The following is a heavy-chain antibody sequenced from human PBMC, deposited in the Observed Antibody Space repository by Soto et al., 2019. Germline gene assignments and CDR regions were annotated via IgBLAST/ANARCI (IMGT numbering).Heavy chain of an antibody. D-gene: IGHD7-27*01. CDR2: INHSGST. CDR1: GGSFSGYY. CDR3: ARGWGRIFDY. J-gene: IGHJ4*02. V-gene: IGHV4-34*01. Sequence: QMQLQQWGAGLLKPSETLSLTCAVYGGSFSGYYWSWIRQPPGKGLEWIGEINHSGSTNYNPSLKSRVTISEDTSKNQFSLKLSSVTAADTAVYYCARGWGRIFDYWGQGTLVTVSS.